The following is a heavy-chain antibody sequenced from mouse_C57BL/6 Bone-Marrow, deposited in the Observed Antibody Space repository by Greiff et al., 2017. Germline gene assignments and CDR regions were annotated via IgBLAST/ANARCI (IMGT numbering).Heavy chain of an antibody. Sequence: QVQLQQPGAELVMPGASVKLSCKASGYTFTSYWMHWVKQRPGQGLEWIGEIDPSDSYTNYNQKFKGKSTLTVDKSSSTAYMQLSILTSEDSAVYYCAREDLVRYYFDYWGQGTTLTVSS. D-gene: IGHD1-1*01. CDR1: GYTFTSYW. CDR3: AREDLVRYYFDY. J-gene: IGHJ2*01. V-gene: IGHV1-69*01. CDR2: IDPSDSYT.